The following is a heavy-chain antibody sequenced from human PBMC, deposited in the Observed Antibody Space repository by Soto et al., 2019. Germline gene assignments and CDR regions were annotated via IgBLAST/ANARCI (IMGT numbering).Heavy chain of an antibody. D-gene: IGHD6-6*01. J-gene: IGHJ4*02. CDR2: IWYDGTNK. Sequence: GGSLRLSCAASGITFNTYGMHWFRQAPGKGLEWVAVIWYDGTNKYYADSVKGRFTISRDNSKNTLYLQMNSLRAEDTAVYYCLSSSSSGYFDYWGQGTLVTVSS. CDR3: LSSSSSGYFDY. V-gene: IGHV3-33*01. CDR1: GITFNTYG.